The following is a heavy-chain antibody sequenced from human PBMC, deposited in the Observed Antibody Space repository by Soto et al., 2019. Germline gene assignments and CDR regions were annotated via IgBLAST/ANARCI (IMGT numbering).Heavy chain of an antibody. D-gene: IGHD3-10*01. J-gene: IGHJ2*01. CDR3: ARDPRIAGGWHFDL. CDR1: GGSISTSDYY. CDR2: VYFSGDT. Sequence: QVQLQESGPGLVRPSQTLSLTCTVSGGSISTSDYYWSWIRQHPVRGLEWIGYVYFSGDTFYNPSFESRVVISVETSENRFSLKLTSVTAADTAVYYCARDPRIAGGWHFDLWGRGTLVTVSS. V-gene: IGHV4-31*03.